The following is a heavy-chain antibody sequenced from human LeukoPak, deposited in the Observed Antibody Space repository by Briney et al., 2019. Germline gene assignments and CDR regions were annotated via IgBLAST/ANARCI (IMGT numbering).Heavy chain of an antibody. CDR2: ISSSSSYI. Sequence: PGGSRRLSCAASGFTFSSYSMNWVRQAPGKGLEWVSSISSSSSYIYYADSVKGRLTISRDNAKNSLYLQTLSLRAEDTAVYYCARDLRYYENYWGQGTLVTVSS. CDR3: ARDLRYYENY. D-gene: IGHD3-3*01. V-gene: IGHV3-21*01. CDR1: GFTFSSYS. J-gene: IGHJ4*02.